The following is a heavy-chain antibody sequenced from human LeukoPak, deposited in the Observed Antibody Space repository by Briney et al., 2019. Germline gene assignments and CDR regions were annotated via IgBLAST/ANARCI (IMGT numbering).Heavy chain of an antibody. V-gene: IGHV4-61*01. CDR3: AKDRGYCSSTSCHEEYYFDY. Sequence: SETLSLTCTVSGDSVSSGSYYWSWIRQPPGKGLEWIGYIYYSGSTNYNPSLKSRVTISIDTFKNQFSLKLSSVTAADTAVYYCAKDRGYCSSTSCHEEYYFDYWGQGTLVTVSS. CDR1: GDSVSSGSYY. D-gene: IGHD2-2*01. CDR2: IYYSGST. J-gene: IGHJ4*02.